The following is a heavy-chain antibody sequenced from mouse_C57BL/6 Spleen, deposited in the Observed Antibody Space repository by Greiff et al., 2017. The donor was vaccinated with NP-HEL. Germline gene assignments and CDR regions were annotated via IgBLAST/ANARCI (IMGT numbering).Heavy chain of an antibody. CDR2: INPNNGGT. V-gene: IGHV1-26*01. D-gene: IGHD1-1*01. CDR1: GYTFTDYY. CDR3: ARSYGSSEFAY. Sequence: EVQLQQSGPELVKPGASVKISCKASGYTFTDYYMNWVKQSHGKSLEWTGDINPNNGGTSYNQKFKGKATLTVDKSSSTAYMELRSLTSEDSAVYYCARSYGSSEFAYWGQGTLVTVSA. J-gene: IGHJ3*01.